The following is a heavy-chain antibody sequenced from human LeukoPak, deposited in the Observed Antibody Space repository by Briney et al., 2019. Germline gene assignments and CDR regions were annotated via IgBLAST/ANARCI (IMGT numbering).Heavy chain of an antibody. Sequence: SQTLSPTCAISGDSVPSNSAAWNWIRQSPSRGLEWLGRTYYRSKWYNDYAVSVKSRITINPDTSKNQFSLQLNSVTPEDTAVYYCARGWLTPDTFSWYFDYWGQGTLVTVSS. CDR3: ARGWLTPDTFSWYFDY. CDR1: GDSVPSNSAA. CDR2: TYYRSKWYN. J-gene: IGHJ4*02. D-gene: IGHD5-12*01. V-gene: IGHV6-1*01.